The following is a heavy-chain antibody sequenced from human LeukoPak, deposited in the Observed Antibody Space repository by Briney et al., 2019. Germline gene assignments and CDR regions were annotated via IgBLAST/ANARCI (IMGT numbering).Heavy chain of an antibody. CDR2: ISPDTGGT. V-gene: IGHV1-2*02. CDR1: GYTLTDYY. J-gene: IGHJ4*02. CDR3: ARGGFDH. Sequence: ASVQVSCKASGYTLTDYYIHWVRQPPGQGLEWMGWISPDTGGTNYAQKFQGRVTMTRDTSISTAYMELSSLRSDDTAVYYCARGGFDHWGQGTLVTVSS. D-gene: IGHD3-10*01.